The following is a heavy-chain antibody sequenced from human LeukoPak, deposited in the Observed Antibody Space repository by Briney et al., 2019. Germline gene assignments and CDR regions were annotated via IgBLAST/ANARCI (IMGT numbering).Heavy chain of an antibody. CDR2: IYYSGTT. CDR3: ARHSLYYDFSLFDY. V-gene: IGHV4-39*01. Sequence: SETLSLTCSVSAFSISSSYYYWGWIRQPPGKGLEWTGSIYYSGTTYYNPSLKSRVTISVDTSMNQFSLKMSSVTAADTAVYYCARHSLYYDFSLFDYWGLGTLVTVSS. J-gene: IGHJ4*02. D-gene: IGHD3-3*01. CDR1: AFSISSSYYY.